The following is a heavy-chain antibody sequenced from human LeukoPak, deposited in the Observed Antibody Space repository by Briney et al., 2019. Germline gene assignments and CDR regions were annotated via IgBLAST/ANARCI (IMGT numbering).Heavy chain of an antibody. CDR3: AGSGYSYALGY. CDR2: IYTSGST. Sequence: TLSLTCTVSGGSISSGSYYWSWLRRPAGKGLEWIGRIYTSGSTNYNPSLKSRVTISVDTSKNQFSLKPSSVTAADTAVYYCAGSGYSYALGYWGQGTLVTVSS. D-gene: IGHD5-18*01. J-gene: IGHJ4*02. V-gene: IGHV4-61*02. CDR1: GGSISSGSYY.